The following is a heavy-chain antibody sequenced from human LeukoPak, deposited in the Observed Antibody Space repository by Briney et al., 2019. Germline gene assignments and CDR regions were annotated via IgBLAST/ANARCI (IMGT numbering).Heavy chain of an antibody. J-gene: IGHJ4*02. CDR3: AKGRGTYYYGSGSLGIDY. V-gene: IGHV3-30*02. D-gene: IGHD3-10*01. Sequence: SGGSLRLSCAASGFTFSSYGIHWVRQAPGKGPEGVAVTQYDGSNKYYADSVKGRFTISRDNSKNTLYLQMNSLRAEDTAVYYCAKGRGTYYYGSGSLGIDYWGQGTLVTVSS. CDR2: TQYDGSNK. CDR1: GFTFSSYG.